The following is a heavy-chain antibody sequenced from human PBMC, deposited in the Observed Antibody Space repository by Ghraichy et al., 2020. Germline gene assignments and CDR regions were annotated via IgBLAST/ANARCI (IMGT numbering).Heavy chain of an antibody. CDR3: AKDNPPSPKFDP. CDR1: GFTFSSYA. Sequence: LTCAASGFTFSSYAMSWVRQAPGKGLEWVSAISGSGGSTYYADSVKGRFTISRDNSKNTLYLQMNSLRAEDTAVYYCAKDNPPSPKFDPWGQGTLVTVSS. V-gene: IGHV3-23*01. J-gene: IGHJ5*02. CDR2: ISGSGGST.